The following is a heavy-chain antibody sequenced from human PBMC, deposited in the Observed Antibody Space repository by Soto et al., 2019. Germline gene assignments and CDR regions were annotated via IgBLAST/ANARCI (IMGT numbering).Heavy chain of an antibody. CDR1: GYSFTRYG. J-gene: IGHJ6*02. CDR3: AMVDVYVTPSPQDV. V-gene: IGHV1-18*01. CDR2: INAYNGNT. Sequence: QVQLVQSGAEVKNPGASVKVSCKASGYSFTRYGIAWARQAPGQGLGWMGGINAYNGNTNYAQNLKGRLTLTTDTSTTTAYMELRRLRPNDTAIYYCAMVDVYVTPSPQDVWGQGTTVTVSS. D-gene: IGHD3-16*01.